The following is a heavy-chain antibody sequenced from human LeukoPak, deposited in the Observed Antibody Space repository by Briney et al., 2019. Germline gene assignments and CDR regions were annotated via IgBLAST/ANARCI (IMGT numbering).Heavy chain of an antibody. Sequence: SGGSLRLSCAASGFTFSSYSMNWVRQAPGKGLEWVSSISSSSSYIYYADSVKGRFTISRDNAKNSLYLQMNSLRAEDTAVCYCERERDHGYCSGGSCSGDPGWFDPWGQGTLVTVSS. D-gene: IGHD2-15*01. V-gene: IGHV3-21*01. CDR2: ISSSSSYI. CDR3: ERERDHGYCSGGSCSGDPGWFDP. CDR1: GFTFSSYS. J-gene: IGHJ5*02.